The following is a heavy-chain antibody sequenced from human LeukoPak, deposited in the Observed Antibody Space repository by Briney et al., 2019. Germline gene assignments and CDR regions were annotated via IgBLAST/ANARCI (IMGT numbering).Heavy chain of an antibody. V-gene: IGHV3-23*01. Sequence: GGSLRLSCAAYGFTFSSYSMNWVRQAPGRGLEWVSAISGAGYNTYYADSVKGRFTLSRDNSKNTLFLQMNSLRAEDTALYYCAKDLKEGFCSTTSCYGIDSWGQGTLVTVSS. CDR2: ISGAGYNT. D-gene: IGHD2-2*01. CDR1: GFTFSSYS. J-gene: IGHJ4*02. CDR3: AKDLKEGFCSTTSCYGIDS.